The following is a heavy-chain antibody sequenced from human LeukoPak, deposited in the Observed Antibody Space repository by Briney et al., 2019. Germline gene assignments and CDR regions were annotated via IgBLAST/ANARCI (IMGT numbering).Heavy chain of an antibody. V-gene: IGHV4-59*01. CDR3: ARGVYIAAAQYAY. D-gene: IGHD6-13*01. CDR1: GGSIGTYS. J-gene: IGHJ4*02. Sequence: SETLSLTCTVSGGSIGTYSWNWIRQPPGKGLEWIGYIYYSGITNYNPSLKSRVTISVDTSKNQFSLKLSSVTAADTAVYYCARGVYIAAAQYAYWGQGTLVTVSS. CDR2: IYYSGIT.